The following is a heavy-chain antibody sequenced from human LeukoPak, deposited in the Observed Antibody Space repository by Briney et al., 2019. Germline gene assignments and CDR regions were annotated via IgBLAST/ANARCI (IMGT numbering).Heavy chain of an antibody. Sequence: PGGCLRLSCAASGFTLSNYAMTWVRQAPGKGLEWVSGVNSDGGSTYYADSVRGRFTISRDNSKNTLYLQMNSLRAEDTAVYYCAKGSSNPDYWGQGTLVTVSS. D-gene: IGHD4-11*01. CDR3: AKGSSNPDY. V-gene: IGHV3-23*01. J-gene: IGHJ4*02. CDR2: VNSDGGST. CDR1: GFTLSNYA.